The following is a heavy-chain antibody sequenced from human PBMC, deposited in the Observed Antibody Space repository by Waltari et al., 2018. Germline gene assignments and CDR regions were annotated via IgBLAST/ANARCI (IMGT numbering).Heavy chain of an antibody. CDR2: MTSDERTI. CDR3: ARSVEGAFDV. Sequence: EVQLVESGGGLVQPGGSRRLSCAASGFNFRVYIMNWVRQAPGEGLEWVSYMTSDERTIYYADSVEGRFTISRDNAKGSVYLQMNSLRAEDTAVYYCARSVEGAFDVWGQGTMVTVSS. J-gene: IGHJ3*01. CDR1: GFNFRVYI. V-gene: IGHV3-48*01.